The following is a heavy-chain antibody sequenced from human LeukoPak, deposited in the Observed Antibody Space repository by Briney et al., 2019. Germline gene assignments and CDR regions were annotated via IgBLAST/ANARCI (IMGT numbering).Heavy chain of an antibody. CDR3: ARSARRYYYYYGMDV. CDR2: IYPGDSDT. J-gene: IGHJ6*02. V-gene: IGHV5-51*01. CDR1: GYSFTSYW. Sequence: KVGESLKISCKGSGYSFTSYWIGWARQMPGKGLEWMGIIYPGDSDTRYSPSFQGQVTISADKSISTAYLQWSSLKASDTAMYYCARSARRYYYYYGMDVWGQGTTVTVSS.